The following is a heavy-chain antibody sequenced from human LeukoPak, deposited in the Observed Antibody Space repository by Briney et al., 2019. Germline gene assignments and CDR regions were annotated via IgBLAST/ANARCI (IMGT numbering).Heavy chain of an antibody. CDR3: ATFTYYYDSSGYYPYYFDY. CDR1: GYTFTSYG. CDR2: ISAYNGNT. V-gene: IGHV1-18*01. Sequence: ASVKVSCKASGYTFTSYGISWVRQAPGQGLEWMGWISAYNGNTNYAQKLQGRVTMTTDTSTSTAYMELRSLRSDDTAVYYCATFTYYYDSSGYYPYYFDYWGQGTLVTVSS. J-gene: IGHJ4*02. D-gene: IGHD3-22*01.